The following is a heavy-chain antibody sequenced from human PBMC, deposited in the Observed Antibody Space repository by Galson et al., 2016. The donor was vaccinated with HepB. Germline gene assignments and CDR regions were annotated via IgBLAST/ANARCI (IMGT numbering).Heavy chain of an antibody. Sequence: SLRLSCEASGFTFSSYGMIWVRQGPGKGLEWVSGINWNGGDPGYADSVKGRFTVSRDNAQNALFLEMNSLRADDTALYYSARAAEYTPYYYFYMDVWGKGTTVTVSS. CDR2: INWNGGDP. D-gene: IGHD2/OR15-2a*01. J-gene: IGHJ6*03. CDR3: ARAAEYTPYYYFYMDV. CDR1: GFTFSSYG. V-gene: IGHV3-20*04.